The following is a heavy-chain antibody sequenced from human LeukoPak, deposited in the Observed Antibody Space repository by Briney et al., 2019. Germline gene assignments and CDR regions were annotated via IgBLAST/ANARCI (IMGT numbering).Heavy chain of an antibody. Sequence: ASVKVSCKASGYTFTSNYIHWVRQAPGQGLEWMGWISAYNGNTNYAQKLQGRVTMTTDTSTSTAYMELRSLRSDDTAVYYCARDQGYYDFWSGYFFRCWFDPWGQGTLVTVSS. D-gene: IGHD3-3*01. CDR1: GYTFTSNY. V-gene: IGHV1-18*04. J-gene: IGHJ5*02. CDR2: ISAYNGNT. CDR3: ARDQGYYDFWSGYFFRCWFDP.